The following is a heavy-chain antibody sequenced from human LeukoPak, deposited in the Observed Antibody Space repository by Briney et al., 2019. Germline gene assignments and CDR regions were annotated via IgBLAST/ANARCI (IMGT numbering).Heavy chain of an antibody. CDR3: ARVEMATITLFDY. Sequence: ASVKVSCKASGYTFTSYDINWVRQATGQGLEWMGWMNPNSSNTGYAQKFQGRVTMTRNTSISTAYMELSSLRSEDTAVYYCARVEMATITLFDYWGQGTLVTVSS. CDR2: MNPNSSNT. D-gene: IGHD5-24*01. CDR1: GYTFTSYD. J-gene: IGHJ4*02. V-gene: IGHV1-8*01.